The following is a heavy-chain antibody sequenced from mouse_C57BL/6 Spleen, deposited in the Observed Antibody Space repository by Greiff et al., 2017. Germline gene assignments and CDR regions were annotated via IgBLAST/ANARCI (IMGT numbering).Heavy chain of an antibody. CDR2: INPYNGGT. Sequence: VQLKESGPVLVKPGASVKMSCKASGYTFTDDYMNWVKQSHGKSLEWIGVINPYNGGTSYNQKFKGKATLTVDKSSSTAYMELNSLTSEDSAVYYCARFDYDVEGYYYAMDYWGQGTSVTVSS. CDR3: ARFDYDVEGYYYAMDY. CDR1: GYTFTDDY. V-gene: IGHV1-19*01. D-gene: IGHD2-4*01. J-gene: IGHJ4*01.